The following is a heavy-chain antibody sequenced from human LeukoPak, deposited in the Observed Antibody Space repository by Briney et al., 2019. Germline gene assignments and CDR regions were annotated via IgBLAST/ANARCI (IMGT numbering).Heavy chain of an antibody. Sequence: GGSLRLSCAASGFTFDDYTMHWVRQAPGKGLEWVSLISGDGGSTYYADSVKGRFTISRDNSKNSLYLQMNSLRTEDTALYHCAKDRGWYDYWGQGTLVTVSS. CDR2: ISGDGGST. D-gene: IGHD6-19*01. CDR3: AKDRGWYDY. CDR1: GFTFDDYT. J-gene: IGHJ4*02. V-gene: IGHV3-43*02.